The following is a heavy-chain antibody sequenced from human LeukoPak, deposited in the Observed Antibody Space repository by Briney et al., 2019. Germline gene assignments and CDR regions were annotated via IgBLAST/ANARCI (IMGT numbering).Heavy chain of an antibody. D-gene: IGHD6-13*01. Sequence: GGSLRLSCAASGFTFSSYWMNWVRQAPGKGLEWVSAISGSGGSTYYADSVKGRFTISRDNSKNTLYLQMNSLRAEDTAVYYCAKLGTRAAGTPFDYWGQGTLVTVSS. V-gene: IGHV3-23*01. CDR2: ISGSGGST. J-gene: IGHJ4*02. CDR3: AKLGTRAAGTPFDY. CDR1: GFTFSSYW.